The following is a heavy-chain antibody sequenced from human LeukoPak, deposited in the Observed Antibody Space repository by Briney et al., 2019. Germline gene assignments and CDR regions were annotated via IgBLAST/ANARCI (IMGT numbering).Heavy chain of an antibody. V-gene: IGHV1-24*01. D-gene: IGHD3-10*01. CDR2: FDPEDGET. CDR1: GYTLTELS. J-gene: IGHJ4*02. CDR3: ATGESGAQSFDY. Sequence: GASVKVSCKVSGYTLTELSMHWVRQAPGKGLEWMGGFDPEDGETIYAQKFQGRVTMTEDTSTDTAYMELSSLRSEDTAVYYCATGESGAQSFDYWGQGTLVTVSS.